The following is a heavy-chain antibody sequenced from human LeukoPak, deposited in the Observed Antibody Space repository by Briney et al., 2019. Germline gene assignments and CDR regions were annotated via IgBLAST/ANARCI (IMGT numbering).Heavy chain of an antibody. Sequence: GASVKVSCKASGGTFSSYAISWVRQAPGQGLEWMGRIIPILGIANYAQKFQGRVTITADKSTSTAYMELSSLRSEDTAVYYCATSRVTIFGAAYRHFDYWGQGTLVTVSS. D-gene: IGHD3-3*01. J-gene: IGHJ4*02. CDR2: IIPILGIA. CDR1: GGTFSSYA. V-gene: IGHV1-69*04. CDR3: ATSRVTIFGAAYRHFDY.